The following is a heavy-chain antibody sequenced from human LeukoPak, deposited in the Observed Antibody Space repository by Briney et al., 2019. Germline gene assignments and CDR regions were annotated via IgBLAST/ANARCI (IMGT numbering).Heavy chain of an antibody. V-gene: IGHV4-59*08. CDR1: GGSISSYY. CDR2: IYYSGST. J-gene: IGHJ4*02. D-gene: IGHD5-12*01. CDR3: ARHAVDEGVFDY. Sequence: PSETLSLTCTVSGGSISSYYWSWIRQPPGKGLEWIGYIYYSGSTNYNPSPKSRVTISVDTSKNQFSLKLSSVTAADTAVYYCARHAVDEGVFDYWGQGTLVTVSS.